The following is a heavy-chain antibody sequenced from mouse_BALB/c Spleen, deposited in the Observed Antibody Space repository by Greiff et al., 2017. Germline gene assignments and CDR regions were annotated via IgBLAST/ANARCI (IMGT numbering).Heavy chain of an antibody. V-gene: IGHV2-2*02. CDR1: GFSLTSYG. Sequence: QVQLQQSGPGLVQPSQSLSITCTVSGFSLTSYGVHWVRQSPGKGLEWLGVIWSGGSTDYNAAFISRLSISKDNSKSQVFFKMNSLQANDTAIYYCARIHYYGYGALYAMDYWGQGTSVTVSS. J-gene: IGHJ4*01. CDR2: IWSGGST. D-gene: IGHD1-2*01. CDR3: ARIHYYGYGALYAMDY.